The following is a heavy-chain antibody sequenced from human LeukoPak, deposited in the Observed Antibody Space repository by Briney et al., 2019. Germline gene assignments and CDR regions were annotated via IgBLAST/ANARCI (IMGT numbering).Heavy chain of an antibody. J-gene: IGHJ4*02. D-gene: IGHD3-22*01. Sequence: PSETLSLTCTVSGGSISSGDYYWSWIRQPPGKGLEWIGYIYYSGSTYYNPSLKSRVTISVDTSKNQFSLKLSSVTAADTAVYYCARSAHNYYDSSGYNDCWGQRTLVTVSS. CDR1: GGSISSGDYY. CDR2: IYYSGST. V-gene: IGHV4-30-4*01. CDR3: ARSAHNYYDSSGYNDC.